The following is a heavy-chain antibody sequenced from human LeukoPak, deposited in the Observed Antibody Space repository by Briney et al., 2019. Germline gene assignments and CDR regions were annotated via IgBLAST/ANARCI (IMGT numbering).Heavy chain of an antibody. CDR1: GGSISSYY. CDR2: IYYSGST. D-gene: IGHD3-9*01. V-gene: IGHV4-59*01. J-gene: IGHJ4*02. Sequence: SETLSLTCTVSGGSISSYYWSWIRQPPGKGLEWIGYIYYSGSTNYNPSLKSRVTISVDTSKNQFSLKLSSVTAADTAVYYCARGETIFSNFDYWGQGTLVTVSS. CDR3: ARGETIFSNFDY.